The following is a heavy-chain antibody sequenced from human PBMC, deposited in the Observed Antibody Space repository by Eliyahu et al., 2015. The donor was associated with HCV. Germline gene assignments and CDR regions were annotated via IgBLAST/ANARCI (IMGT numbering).Heavy chain of an antibody. J-gene: IGHJ4*02. D-gene: IGHD3-22*01. CDR3: AKGPWVVVNFFDY. CDR1: GXTFDXXA. Sequence: EVQXVESGGGLVQPGRSLXXSCAASGXTFDXXAMHWVRQXPGKGLEWVSGISWNSGSIGYADSVKGRFTISRDNAKNSLYLQMNSLRAEDTALYYCAKGPWVVVNFFDYWGQGTLVTVSS. V-gene: IGHV3-9*01. CDR2: ISWNSGSI.